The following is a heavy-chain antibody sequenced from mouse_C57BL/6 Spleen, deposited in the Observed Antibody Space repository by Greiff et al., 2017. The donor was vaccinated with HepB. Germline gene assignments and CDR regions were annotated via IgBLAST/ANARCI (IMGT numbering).Heavy chain of an antibody. D-gene: IGHD1-1*01. Sequence: EVKLQESGGDLVKPGGSLKLSCAASGFTFSSYGMSWVRQTPDKRLEWVATISSGGSYTYYPDSVKGRFTISRDNAKNTLYLQMSSLKSEDTAMYYCARHDTRAMDYWGQGTSVTVSS. CDR1: GFTFSSYG. J-gene: IGHJ4*01. CDR3: ARHDTRAMDY. CDR2: ISSGGSYT. V-gene: IGHV5-6*01.